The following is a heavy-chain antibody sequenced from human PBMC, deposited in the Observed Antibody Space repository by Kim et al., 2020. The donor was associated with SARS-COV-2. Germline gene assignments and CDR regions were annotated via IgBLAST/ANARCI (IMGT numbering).Heavy chain of an antibody. CDR2: T. CDR3: GDYHGAGSHFSY. Sequence: THYAHSVKGRFTLFRDYSKRMLYMQMSSLRAEDTAVYYCGDYHGAGSHFSYWGQGTLVTVSS. V-gene: IGHV3-23*05. J-gene: IGHJ4*02. D-gene: IGHD3-10*01.